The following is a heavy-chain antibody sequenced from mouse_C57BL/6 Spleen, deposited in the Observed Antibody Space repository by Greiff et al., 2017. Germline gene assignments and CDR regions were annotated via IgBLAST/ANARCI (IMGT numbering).Heavy chain of an antibody. V-gene: IGHV1-82*01. Sequence: QVQLQQSGPELVKPGASVKISCKASGYAFSSSWMNWVKQRPGKGLEWIGRIYPGDGDTSYNGKFKGKATLTADKSSSTAYMQLSSLTSEDSAVYFCARARTGPFAYWGQGTLVTVSA. CDR2: IYPGDGDT. CDR3: ARARTGPFAY. J-gene: IGHJ3*01. D-gene: IGHD4-1*01. CDR1: GYAFSSSW.